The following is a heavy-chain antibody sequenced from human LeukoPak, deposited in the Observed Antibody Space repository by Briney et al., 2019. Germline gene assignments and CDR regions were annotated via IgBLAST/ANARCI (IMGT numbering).Heavy chain of an antibody. CDR2: INHSGST. Sequence: SETLSLTCAVYGGSFSGYYWSWIRQPPGEGLEWIGEINHSGSTNYNPSLKSRVTISVDTSKNQFSLKLSSVTSADTAVYYCARDTPRYYYYGMDVWGQGTTVTVSS. CDR3: ARDTPRYYYYGMDV. V-gene: IGHV4-34*01. D-gene: IGHD2-2*02. CDR1: GGSFSGYY. J-gene: IGHJ6*02.